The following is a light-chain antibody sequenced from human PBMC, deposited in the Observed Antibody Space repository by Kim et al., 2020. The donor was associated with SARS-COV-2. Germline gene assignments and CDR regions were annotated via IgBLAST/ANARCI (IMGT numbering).Light chain of an antibody. J-gene: IGLJ3*02. CDR1: SSNIGAGYD. CDR3: QSYDSSLRGV. Sequence: GQRVTISCTGSSSNIGAGYDVHWYQQLPGTAPKLLIYGNSNRPSGVPDRFSGSKSGTSASLAITGLQAEDEADYYCQSYDSSLRGVFGGGTKVTVL. V-gene: IGLV1-40*01. CDR2: GNS.